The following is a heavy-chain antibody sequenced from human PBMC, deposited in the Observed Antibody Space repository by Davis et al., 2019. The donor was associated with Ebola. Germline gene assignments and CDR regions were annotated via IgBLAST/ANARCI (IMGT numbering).Heavy chain of an antibody. CDR3: ARTLKLLWFGSGPLYGMDV. CDR2: INHSGST. Sequence: PGGSLRLSCAVYGGSFSGYYWSWIRQPPGKGLEWIGEINHSGSTNYNPSLKSRVTISVDTSKNQFSLKLSSVTAADTAVYYCARTLKLLWFGSGPLYGMDVWGLGTTVTVSS. CDR1: GGSFSGYY. J-gene: IGHJ6*02. V-gene: IGHV4-34*01. D-gene: IGHD3-10*01.